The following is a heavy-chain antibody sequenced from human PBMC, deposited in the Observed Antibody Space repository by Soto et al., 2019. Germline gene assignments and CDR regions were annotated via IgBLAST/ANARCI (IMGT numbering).Heavy chain of an antibody. CDR3: ARGGCSGGSCYSGNFDY. J-gene: IGHJ4*02. CDR2: INPNSGGT. D-gene: IGHD2-15*01. CDR1: GYTVTGYY. Sequence: GASGKVSCKASGYTVTGYYMHWVRQAPGQVLEWMGWINPNSGGTNYAQKFQGWVTMTRDTSISTAYMELSRLRSDDTAVYYCARGGCSGGSCYSGNFDYWGQGTLVTVSS. V-gene: IGHV1-2*04.